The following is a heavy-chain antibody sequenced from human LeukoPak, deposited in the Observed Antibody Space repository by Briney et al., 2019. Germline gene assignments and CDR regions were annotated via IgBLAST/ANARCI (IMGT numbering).Heavy chain of an antibody. Sequence: GGSLRLSCGASGITFSSYSMNWVRQAPGKGLEWVSYISSSGSTKYYADSVKGRFTISRDNARNSLYLQMNSLRAEDTAVYFCARGGLSIMGYWGQGTLVTVSS. CDR1: GITFSSYS. CDR3: ARGGLSIMGY. D-gene: IGHD2/OR15-2a*01. V-gene: IGHV3-48*01. CDR2: ISSSGSTK. J-gene: IGHJ4*02.